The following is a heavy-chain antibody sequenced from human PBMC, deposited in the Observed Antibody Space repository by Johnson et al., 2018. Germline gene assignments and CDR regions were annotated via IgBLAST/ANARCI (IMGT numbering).Heavy chain of an antibody. J-gene: IGHJ1*01. Sequence: QLVETVGGVVQPGRSLRLSWSASGFTFSSYGLPWVRQAPGKGLEWVAVISYDGSNKYYADSVKGRFTISRDNSKNKLYLQMNSLRAEDTAVYNCAIGRGSSSWWVAEYFQHWGQGTLVTVSS. CDR3: AIGRGSSSWWVAEYFQH. D-gene: IGHD6-13*01. CDR2: ISYDGSNK. V-gene: IGHV3-30*03. CDR1: GFTFSSYG.